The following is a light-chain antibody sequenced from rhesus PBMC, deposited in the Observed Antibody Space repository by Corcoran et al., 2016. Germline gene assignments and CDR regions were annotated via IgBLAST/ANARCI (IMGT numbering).Light chain of an antibody. Sequence: IQMTQSPSSLSASVGDRVTIICRASQGISAYLSCYQQKPVKAPKLRSYAASSLESGVPSRLSGSGSWTDFTLTISSLQPEDFAAYYCLQGYSTPFTFGPGTKLDIK. CDR1: QGISAY. CDR2: AAS. V-gene: IGKV1-36*02. J-gene: IGKJ3*01. CDR3: LQGYSTPFT.